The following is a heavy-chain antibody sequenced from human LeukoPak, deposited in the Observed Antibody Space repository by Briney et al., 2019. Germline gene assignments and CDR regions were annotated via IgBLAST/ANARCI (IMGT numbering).Heavy chain of an antibody. Sequence: ASVKVSCKASGYSFTAYYIHWVRQAPGQGLEWMGWINPNTGGTNYAQKFQGWVTMTRETSIHTVYLDQGRLTSDDTAVYYCVRTSPRRWYGEVWGQGTLVTVSS. J-gene: IGHJ4*02. CDR3: VRTSPRRWYGEV. D-gene: IGHD6-13*01. CDR1: GYSFTAYY. CDR2: INPNTGGT. V-gene: IGHV1-2*04.